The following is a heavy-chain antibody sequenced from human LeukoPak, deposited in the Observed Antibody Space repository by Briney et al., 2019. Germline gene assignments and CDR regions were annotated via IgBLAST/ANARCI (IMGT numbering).Heavy chain of an antibody. CDR3: ARGPHDYSNPMSIGPPGYYMDV. V-gene: IGHV1-69*05. J-gene: IGHJ6*03. D-gene: IGHD4-11*01. Sequence: ASVKVSCKASGGTFSSYAISWVRQAPGQGLEWMGGIIPIFGTANYAQKFQGRVTITTDESTSTAYMELSSLRSEDTAVYYCARGPHDYSNPMSIGPPGYYMDVWGKGTTVTVSS. CDR1: GGTFSSYA. CDR2: IIPIFGTA.